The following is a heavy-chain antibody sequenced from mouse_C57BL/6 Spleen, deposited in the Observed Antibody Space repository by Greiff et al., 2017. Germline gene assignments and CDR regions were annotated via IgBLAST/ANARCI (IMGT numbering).Heavy chain of an antibody. J-gene: IGHJ2*01. D-gene: IGHD1-1*01. CDR1: GYSITSGYY. Sequence: DVHLVESGPGLVKPSQSLSLTCSVTGYSITSGYYWNWLRQFPGNKLEWMGYISYDGSNNYNPSLKNRISITRDTSKNQFFLKLNSVTTEDTATYYCASRGLITTVSFDYWGQGTTLTVSS. CDR3: ASRGLITTVSFDY. CDR2: ISYDGSN. V-gene: IGHV3-6*01.